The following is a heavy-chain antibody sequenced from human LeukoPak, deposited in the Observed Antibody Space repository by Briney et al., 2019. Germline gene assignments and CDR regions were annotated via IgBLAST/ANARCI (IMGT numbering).Heavy chain of an antibody. J-gene: IGHJ4*02. D-gene: IGHD3-16*01. CDR2: INPNSGGT. V-gene: IGHV1-2*02. Sequence: GASVKVSCKASGYTFTGYYMHWVRQAPGQGLEWMGWINPNSGGTNYAQKFQGRVTMTRDTSISTAYMELSRLRSDDTAVYYCARAAGYDYVFRFDYWGQGTLVTVSS. CDR1: GYTFTGYY. CDR3: ARAAGYDYVFRFDY.